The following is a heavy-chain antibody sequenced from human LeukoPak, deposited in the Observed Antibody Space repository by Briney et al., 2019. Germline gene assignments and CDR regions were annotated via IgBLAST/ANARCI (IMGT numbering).Heavy chain of an antibody. CDR2: INPSAGST. D-gene: IGHD3-3*01. J-gene: IGHJ4*02. Sequence: ASVKVSCRASGYTFTSNYMHWVRQAPGQGLGWMGIINPSAGSTNYPQKFQGRVPMTRDTSTSTVYMELSSLRSEDTAVYYCAAPGASGFVGNFWSGPLDFWGQGTLVTVSS. CDR3: AAPGASGFVGNFWSGPLDF. CDR1: GYTFTSNY. V-gene: IGHV1-46*01.